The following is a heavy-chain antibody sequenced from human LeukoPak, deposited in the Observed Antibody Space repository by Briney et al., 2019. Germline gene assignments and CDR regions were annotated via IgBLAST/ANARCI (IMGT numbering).Heavy chain of an antibody. CDR3: AREDYGGNGFDLDFDY. J-gene: IGHJ4*02. CDR2: INPNSGGT. D-gene: IGHD4-23*01. V-gene: IGHV1-2*02. CDR1: GYTFTGYY. Sequence: PRASVKVSCKASGYTFTGYYIQWVRQAPGQGLEWMGWINPNSGGTNYAQKFQGRVTMTRDTSISTAYMEVSRLRSDDTAVYYCAREDYGGNGFDLDFDYWGQGTLVTVSS.